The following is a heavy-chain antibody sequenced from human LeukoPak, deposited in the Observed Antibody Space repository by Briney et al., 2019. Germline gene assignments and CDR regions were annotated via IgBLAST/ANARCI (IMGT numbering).Heavy chain of an antibody. CDR3: ARGSVIVVVTDYYYYGMDV. V-gene: IGHV4-34*01. CDR1: GGSFSGYY. D-gene: IGHD3-22*01. J-gene: IGHJ6*02. Sequence: SETLSLTCAVYGGSFSGYYWSWIRQPPGKGLEWIGEINHSGSTNYNPSLKSRVTISVDTSKNQFSLKLSSVTAADTAVYYCARGSVIVVVTDYYYYGMDVWGQGATVTVSS. CDR2: INHSGST.